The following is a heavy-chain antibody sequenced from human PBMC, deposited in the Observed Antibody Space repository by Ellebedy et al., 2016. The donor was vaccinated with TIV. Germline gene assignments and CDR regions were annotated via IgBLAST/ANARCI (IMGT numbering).Heavy chain of an antibody. J-gene: IGHJ4*02. Sequence: AASVKVSCKASGGTFSSYAISWVRQAPGQGLEWMGWISAYNGNTNYAQKLQGRVTMTTHTSTSTAYMELRSLRSDDTAVYYCARVSRSDERAAYREFDYWGQGTLVTVSS. CDR2: ISAYNGNT. CDR3: ARVSRSDERAAYREFDY. V-gene: IGHV1-18*01. CDR1: GGTFSSYA. D-gene: IGHD3-16*01.